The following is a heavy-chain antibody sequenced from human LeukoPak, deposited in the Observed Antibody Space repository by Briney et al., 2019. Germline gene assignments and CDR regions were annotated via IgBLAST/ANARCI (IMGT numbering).Heavy chain of an antibody. CDR3: AREQLPASGCSSTSCYSPDY. J-gene: IGHJ4*02. Sequence: GRSLRLSCAASGFTFSSYAMHWVRQAPGRGLEWVAVISYDGSNKYYADSVKGRFTISRDNSKNTLYLQMNSLRAEDTAVYYCAREQLPASGCSSTSCYSPDYWGQGTLVTVSS. V-gene: IGHV3-30-3*01. CDR2: ISYDGSNK. CDR1: GFTFSSYA. D-gene: IGHD2-2*02.